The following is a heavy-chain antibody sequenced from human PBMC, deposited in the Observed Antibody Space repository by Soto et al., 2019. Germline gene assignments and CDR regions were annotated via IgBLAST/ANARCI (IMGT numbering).Heavy chain of an antibody. D-gene: IGHD6-19*01. CDR2: IYHSGST. Sequence: QVQLQESGPGLVKPSGTLSLTCAVSGGSFSSDHWWSWVRRPPGKGLEWIGEIYHSGSTNYNPALKSLVTISVDKSKNQFSLKLNSVTAADTAVYYCATSAWYRSDYWGQGTLVTVSS. J-gene: IGHJ4*02. CDR1: GGSFSSDHW. CDR3: ATSAWYRSDY. V-gene: IGHV4-4*02.